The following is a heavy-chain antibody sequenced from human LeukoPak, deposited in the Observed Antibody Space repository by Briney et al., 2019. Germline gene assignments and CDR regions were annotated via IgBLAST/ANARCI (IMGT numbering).Heavy chain of an antibody. V-gene: IGHV4-38-2*02. CDR1: GYSISSGYY. CDR2: LYHTGST. CDR3: AREPPITVPEDYSDY. J-gene: IGHJ4*02. D-gene: IGHD6-19*01. Sequence: PSETLSLTCGVSGYSISSGYYWCWIRHPPGKLLEWIATLYHTGSTYYNPSLKSRVTISLDTSRNQFSLRLSSVTAADTAVYYCAREPPITVPEDYSDYWGQGTLVSVSS.